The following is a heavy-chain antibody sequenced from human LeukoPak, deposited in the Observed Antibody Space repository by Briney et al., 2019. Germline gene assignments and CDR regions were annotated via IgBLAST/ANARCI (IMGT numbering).Heavy chain of an antibody. CDR2: ITTDGAST. Sequence: PGGSLRLSCTASGFAFRSYRVLWVPESPGKGVVWVSQITTDGASTTYGDPEKRGFTTSRDKAKNTLSLQMNSLRVEDTAVYYCARGTATTAGIDYWGQGTLVTVSS. D-gene: IGHD1/OR15-1a*01. CDR3: ARGTATTAGIDY. V-gene: IGHV3-74*01. J-gene: IGHJ4*02. CDR1: GFAFRSYR.